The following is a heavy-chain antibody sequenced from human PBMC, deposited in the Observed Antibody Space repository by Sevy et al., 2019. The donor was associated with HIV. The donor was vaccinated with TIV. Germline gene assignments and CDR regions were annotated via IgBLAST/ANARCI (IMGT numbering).Heavy chain of an antibody. Sequence: SETLSLTCTVSGGSVSSGNYYWSWIRQPPGKGLEWVGYIYYTGSTNYYPSLKSRVTISVDTSKNQCSLRLSSVTAADTAVYFCARASGSTEWGYYFDYWGQGTLVTVSS. CDR2: IYYTGST. J-gene: IGHJ4*02. D-gene: IGHD1-26*01. CDR3: ARASGSTEWGYYFDY. V-gene: IGHV4-61*01. CDR1: GGSVSSGNYY.